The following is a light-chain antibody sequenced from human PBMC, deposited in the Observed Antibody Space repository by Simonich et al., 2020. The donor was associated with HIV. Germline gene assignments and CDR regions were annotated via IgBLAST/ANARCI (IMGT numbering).Light chain of an antibody. CDR1: QSISIY. CDR3: QQSYNTPTWT. J-gene: IGKJ1*01. CDR2: AAS. V-gene: IGKV1-39*01. Sequence: DIQMTQSPSSLSASVGDRVTITCRASQSISIYLNWYQQKPGKAPNLLIYAASNLQSGVPSRFSGSGSGTDFTLPISSLQPEDFATYYCQQSYNTPTWTFGQGPQVEIK.